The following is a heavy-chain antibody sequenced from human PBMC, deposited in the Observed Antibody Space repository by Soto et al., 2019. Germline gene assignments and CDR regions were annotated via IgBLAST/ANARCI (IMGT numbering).Heavy chain of an antibody. D-gene: IGHD3-9*01. V-gene: IGHV5-10-1*01. Sequence: GESLKISCKGSGYSFTSYWISWVRQMPGKGLEWMGRIDPSDSYTNYSPSFHGHVTISADKSISTAYLQWSSLKASDTAMYYCARLTHYDILTGGMDVWGQGTTVTVSS. CDR1: GYSFTSYW. CDR2: IDPSDSYT. J-gene: IGHJ6*02. CDR3: ARLTHYDILTGGMDV.